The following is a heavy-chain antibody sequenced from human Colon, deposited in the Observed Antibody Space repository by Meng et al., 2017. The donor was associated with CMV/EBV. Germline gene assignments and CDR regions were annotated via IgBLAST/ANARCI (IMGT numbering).Heavy chain of an antibody. CDR3: ARVRLDDWNYSEFDY. Sequence: GSLRLSGTVSGGSISSYYWSWIRQPPGKGLEWIGYIYYSGGTNYNPSLKSRVTISVDTSKNQFSLKLSSVTAADTAVYYCARVRLDDWNYSEFDYWGQGTLVTVSS. CDR1: GGSISSYY. V-gene: IGHV4-59*01. D-gene: IGHD1-7*01. J-gene: IGHJ4*02. CDR2: IYYSGGT.